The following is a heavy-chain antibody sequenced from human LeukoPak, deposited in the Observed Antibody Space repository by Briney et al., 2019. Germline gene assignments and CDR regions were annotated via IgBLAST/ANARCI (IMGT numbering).Heavy chain of an antibody. CDR2: ISYSGIT. J-gene: IGHJ4*02. Sequence: KPSETLSLTCTVSGGSLSSYYWSWIRQPPGKGLKWIGYISYSGITNYYPSLKGRVSISIDMSKNQFSLKLSSVTAADTAVYYCARGGYRDYGDEVDYWGQGTLVTVSS. CDR1: GGSLSSYY. CDR3: ARGGYRDYGDEVDY. D-gene: IGHD4-17*01. V-gene: IGHV4-59*01.